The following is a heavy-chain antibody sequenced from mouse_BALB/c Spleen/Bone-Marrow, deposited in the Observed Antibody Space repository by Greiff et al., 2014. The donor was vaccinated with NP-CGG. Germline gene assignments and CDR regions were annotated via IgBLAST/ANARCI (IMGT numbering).Heavy chain of an antibody. D-gene: IGHD1-1*01. V-gene: IGHV2-9*02. Sequence: QVQLQQSGPGLVAPSQSLSITCTVSGFSLTSYGVHWVRQPPGKGLEWLGVIWAGGSPNYNSALMSRLSISKDNSKSQVFLKMNSLQTDDTAMYYCAREGGYYYGSRVAWFAYWGQGTLVTVSA. J-gene: IGHJ3*01. CDR1: GFSLTSYG. CDR2: IWAGGSP. CDR3: AREGGYYYGSRVAWFAY.